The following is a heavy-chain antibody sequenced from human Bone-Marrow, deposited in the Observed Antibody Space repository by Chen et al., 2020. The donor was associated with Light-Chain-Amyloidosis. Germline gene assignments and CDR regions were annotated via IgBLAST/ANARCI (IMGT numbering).Heavy chain of an antibody. CDR1: GFTFSSYG. CDR3: AKDVDRRLGYYYYMDV. V-gene: IGHV3-30*02. CDR2: IRYDGSNK. Sequence: QVQLVASGGGVVQPGGSLRLSCAASGFTFSSYGLHWVRQAPGKGLEWVAFIRYDGSNKYYADSVKGRFTISRDNSKNTLYLQMNSLRAEDTAVYYCAKDVDRRLGYYYYMDVWGKGTTVTVSS. J-gene: IGHJ6*03. D-gene: IGHD6-19*01.